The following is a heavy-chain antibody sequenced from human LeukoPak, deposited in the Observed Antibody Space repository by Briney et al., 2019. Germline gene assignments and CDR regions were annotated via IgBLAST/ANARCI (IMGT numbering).Heavy chain of an antibody. CDR2: ISSSGSTI. D-gene: IGHD3-3*01. CDR3: ARGVRFTDY. V-gene: IGHV3-11*04. Sequence: PGGSLRLSCAASGFTVSSNYMSWVRQAPGKGLEWVSYISSSGSTIYYADSVKGRFTISRDSAKNSLYLQMNSLRAEDTAVYYCARGVRFTDYWGQGTLVTVSS. CDR1: GFTVSSNY. J-gene: IGHJ4*02.